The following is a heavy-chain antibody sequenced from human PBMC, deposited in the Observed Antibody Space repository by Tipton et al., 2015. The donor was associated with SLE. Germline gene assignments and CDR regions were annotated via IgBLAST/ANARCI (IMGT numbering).Heavy chain of an antibody. CDR2: IRYDGSNK. Sequence: QVQLVQSGGGVVQPGGSLRLSCAASGFTFSSYGMHWVRQAPGKGLEWVAFIRYDGSNKYSADSVKGRFTSSRDNSKNTLYLQMNSLRAEDTAVYYCARDRAGGIDYWGQGTLVTVSS. CDR3: ARDRAGGIDY. D-gene: IGHD6-13*01. J-gene: IGHJ4*02. V-gene: IGHV3-30*02. CDR1: GFTFSSYG.